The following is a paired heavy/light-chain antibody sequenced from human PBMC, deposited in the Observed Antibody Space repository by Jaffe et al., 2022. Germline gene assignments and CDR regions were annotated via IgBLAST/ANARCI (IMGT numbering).Light chain of an antibody. J-gene: IGKJ4*01. V-gene: IGKV1-12*01. Sequence: DIQMTQSPSSVSASVGDRVTITCRASQGISSWLAWYQQKPGKAPKLLIYAASSLQSGVPSRFSGSGSGTDFTLTISSLQPEDFATYYCQQANSFPQTTFGGGTKVEIK. CDR2: AAS. CDR1: QGISSW. CDR3: QQANSFPQTT.
Heavy chain of an antibody. V-gene: IGHV3-23*01. D-gene: IGHD4-17*01. CDR2: ISGSGGST. CDR1: GFTFSSYA. Sequence: EVQLLESGGGLVQPGGSLRLSCAASGFTFSSYAMSWVRQAPGKGLEWVSAISGSGGSTYYADSVKGRFTISRDNSKNTLYLQMNSLRAEDTAVYYCAKSISSSSQYGDYEYEGYYFDYWGQGTLVTVSS. J-gene: IGHJ4*02. CDR3: AKSISSSSQYGDYEYEGYYFDY.